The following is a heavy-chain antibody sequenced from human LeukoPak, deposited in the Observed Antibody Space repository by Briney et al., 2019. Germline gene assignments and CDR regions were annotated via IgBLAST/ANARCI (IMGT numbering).Heavy chain of an antibody. CDR2: LYHSGST. CDR3: ARLGYSPYYYGMDV. V-gene: IGHV4-30-2*03. Sequence: SQTLSLTCAVSGDSISSGGYSWSWIRQPPGKGLECIGYLYHSGSTYYNPSLKSRVTISVDTSKNQFSLKLSSVTAADTAVYYCARLGYSPYYYGMDVWGQGTTVTVSS. D-gene: IGHD1-26*01. CDR1: GDSISSGGYS. J-gene: IGHJ6*02.